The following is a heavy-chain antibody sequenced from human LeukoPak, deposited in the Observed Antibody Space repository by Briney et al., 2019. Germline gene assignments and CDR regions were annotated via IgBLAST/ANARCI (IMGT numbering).Heavy chain of an antibody. V-gene: IGHV4-4*07. CDR3: ARDQALNWNYDVFDY. J-gene: IGHJ4*02. CDR1: GGSISSHY. CDR2: IYISGST. D-gene: IGHD3-3*01. Sequence: SGTLSLTCTVSGGSISSHYWSWIRQPAGKGLEWIGRIYISGSTQYNPSLTSRVTMSLDTSKNQFSLKLTSVTAADTAIYYCARDQALNWNYDVFDYWGQGTLVTVSS.